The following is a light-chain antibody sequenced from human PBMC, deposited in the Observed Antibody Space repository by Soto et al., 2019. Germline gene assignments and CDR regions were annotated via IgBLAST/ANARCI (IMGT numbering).Light chain of an antibody. CDR3: SSFDGNSNLV. Sequence: QSALTQPPSASGSPGQSVTISCTGTSSDVGGYNYVSWYQQHPGKAPKLMISEVSKRPSGVPDRYSGSKSGNTASLTVSGLQAEDEAAYYCSSFDGNSNLVFGGGTKLTVL. J-gene: IGLJ2*01. CDR2: EVS. CDR1: SSDVGGYNY. V-gene: IGLV2-8*01.